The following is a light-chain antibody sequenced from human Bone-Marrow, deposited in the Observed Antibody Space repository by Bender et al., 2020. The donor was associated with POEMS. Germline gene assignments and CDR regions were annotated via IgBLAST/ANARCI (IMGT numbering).Light chain of an antibody. CDR3: TSYTSRSTLVV. CDR1: SSDVGSYDL. Sequence: QSALTQPASVSGSPGQSITISCTGSSSDVGSYDLVSWYQQYPGKAPKLIIYEAIKRPSGISHRFSGSKSGNTASLTVSGLQPEDEADYYCTSYTSRSTLVVFGGGTKLTVL. CDR2: EAI. V-gene: IGLV2-14*02. J-gene: IGLJ2*01.